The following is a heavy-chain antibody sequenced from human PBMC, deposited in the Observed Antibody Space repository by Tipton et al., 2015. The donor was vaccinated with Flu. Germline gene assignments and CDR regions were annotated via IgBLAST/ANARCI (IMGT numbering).Heavy chain of an antibody. CDR1: GFSVTPKF. D-gene: IGHD5/OR15-5a*01. J-gene: IGHJ6*02. CDR3: ATSTVSTISYGLDV. Sequence: GSLRLSCEASGFSVTPKFMSWVRQAPGKGLEWVSLIYSGGGTYYADSVKGRFTISRDNSKDTVFRQMSSLRAEDTAVYYCATSTVSTISYGLDVWGQGTTVTVSS. CDR2: IYSGGGT. V-gene: IGHV3-53*01.